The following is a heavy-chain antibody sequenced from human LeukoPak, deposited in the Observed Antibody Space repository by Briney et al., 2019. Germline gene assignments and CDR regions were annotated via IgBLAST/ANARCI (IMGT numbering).Heavy chain of an antibody. D-gene: IGHD3-22*01. J-gene: IGHJ2*01. V-gene: IGHV3-23*01. CDR1: GFTFSSYA. Sequence: GGSLRLSCAASGFTFSSYAMSWVRQAPGKGLEWVSAISGSGGSTYYADSVKGRFTISRDNSKNTLYLQMNSLRAEDTAVYYCARDRLKYYYDSRRYWYFDLWGRGTLVTVSS. CDR3: ARDRLKYYYDSRRYWYFDL. CDR2: ISGSGGST.